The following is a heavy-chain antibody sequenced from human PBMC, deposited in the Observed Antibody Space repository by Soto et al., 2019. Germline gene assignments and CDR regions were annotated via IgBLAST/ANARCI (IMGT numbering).Heavy chain of an antibody. J-gene: IGHJ6*02. V-gene: IGHV1-69*06. Sequence: SVKVSCKASGGTFSSYAISWVRQAPGQGLEWMGGIIPIFGTANYAQKFQGRVTITADKSTSTAYMELSSLRSEDTAVYYCARESGYSYGWGYYYYGMDVWGQGTTVTVSS. CDR2: IIPIFGTA. CDR1: GGTFSSYA. CDR3: ARESGYSYGWGYYYYGMDV. D-gene: IGHD5-18*01.